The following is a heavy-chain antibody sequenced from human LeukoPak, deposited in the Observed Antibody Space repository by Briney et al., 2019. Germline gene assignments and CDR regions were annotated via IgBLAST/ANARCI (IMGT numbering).Heavy chain of an antibody. CDR2: IYYSGIT. CDR1: GGSISPYY. CDR3: ARGVAATAGPDY. V-gene: IGHV4-59*08. Sequence: SETLSLTCTVSGGSISPYYWSWIRQSPGKGLEWIAHIYYSGITSHNPSLKSRLTISVDTSKNQFSLKLSSVTAADTAVYYCARGVAATAGPDYWGQGTLVTVSS. J-gene: IGHJ4*02. D-gene: IGHD6-13*01.